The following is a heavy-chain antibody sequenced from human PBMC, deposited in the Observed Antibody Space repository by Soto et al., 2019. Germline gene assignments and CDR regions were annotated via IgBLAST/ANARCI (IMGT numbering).Heavy chain of an antibody. J-gene: IGHJ4*02. D-gene: IGHD1-26*01. CDR1: GGSISSYY. CDR3: ARGGSGSFPFDY. V-gene: IGHV4-59*01. CDR2: IYYSGST. Sequence: SETLSLTCTVSGGSISSYYWSWIRQPPGKGLEWIGYIYYSGSTNYNPSLKSRVTISVDTSKNQFSLKLSSVTAADTAVYYCARGGSGSFPFDYWGQGTLVTVLL.